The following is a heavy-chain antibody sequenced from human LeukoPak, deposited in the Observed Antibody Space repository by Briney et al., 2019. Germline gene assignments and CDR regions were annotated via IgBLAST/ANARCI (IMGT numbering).Heavy chain of an antibody. V-gene: IGHV3-23*01. CDR1: GFTFRSYL. J-gene: IGHJ5*02. Sequence: GGSLRLSCAASGFTFRSYLMSWVRQAPGKGLEWVSSIRSTGDITYYADSVKGRFTISRDNSKNTLYLQMNSLRAEDTAVYYCARDLMSTVTLEVAWGQGTLVTVSS. CDR2: IRSTGDIT. CDR3: ARDLMSTVTLEVA. D-gene: IGHD4-17*01.